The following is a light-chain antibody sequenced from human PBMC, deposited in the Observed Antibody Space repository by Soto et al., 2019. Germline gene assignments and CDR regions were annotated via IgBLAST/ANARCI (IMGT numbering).Light chain of an antibody. CDR1: QSVGSY. V-gene: IGKV3-11*01. CDR3: QQRRNWPPVT. CDR2: NAS. Sequence: EIVLTQSPATLSLSPGERATLSCRASQSVGSYLAWYQQKPGQPPRLLIYNASNRATGIPARFSGSGSGTDFTLTISSLEPEDFAVYYCQQRRNWPPVTFGQGRRLEIK. J-gene: IGKJ5*01.